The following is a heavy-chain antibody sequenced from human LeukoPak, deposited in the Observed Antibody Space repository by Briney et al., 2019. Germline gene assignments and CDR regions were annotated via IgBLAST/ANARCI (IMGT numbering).Heavy chain of an antibody. D-gene: IGHD6-13*01. CDR1: GFTFSNYW. CDR3: ARDAGTWGYGYNFDY. CDR2: ITARSDRT. Sequence: PGGSLRLSCAASGFTFSNYWMTWVRQAPGKGLEWVSGITARSDRTWYADSLKGRITISRDSSKNTLYLQMNSLRAEDTAVYYCARDAGTWGYGYNFDYWGQGTLVSVSS. J-gene: IGHJ4*02. V-gene: IGHV3-23*01.